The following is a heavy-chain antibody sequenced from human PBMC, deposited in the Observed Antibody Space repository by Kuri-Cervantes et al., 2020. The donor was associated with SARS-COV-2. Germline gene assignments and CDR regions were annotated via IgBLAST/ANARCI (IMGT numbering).Heavy chain of an antibody. Sequence: ASVKVSCKASGYIFTSYDISWVRQATGQGLEWMGWMNPNSGNKGYAQKFQGRLSMTRDTSISTVYMELSSLRSEDTAVYYCAREHMFEYYFDLWGQGALVTVSS. D-gene: IGHD3-10*02. J-gene: IGHJ4*02. CDR2: MNPNSGNK. CDR3: AREHMFEYYFDL. V-gene: IGHV1-8*01. CDR1: GYIFTSYD.